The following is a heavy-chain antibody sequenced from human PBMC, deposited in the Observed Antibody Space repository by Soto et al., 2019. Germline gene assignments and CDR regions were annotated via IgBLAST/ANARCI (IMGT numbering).Heavy chain of an antibody. CDR1: GFTFSSYG. CDR2: ISYDGSNK. D-gene: IGHD5-12*01. J-gene: IGHJ4*02. Sequence: QVQLVESGGGVVQPGRSLRLSCAASGFTFSSYGMHWVRQAPGKGLEWVAVISYDGSNKYYADSVKGRVTISRDNSKNTLYLQMNSLRAEDKAVYYCETPVEMATITGYWGQGTLVTVSS. V-gene: IGHV3-30*03. CDR3: ETPVEMATITGY.